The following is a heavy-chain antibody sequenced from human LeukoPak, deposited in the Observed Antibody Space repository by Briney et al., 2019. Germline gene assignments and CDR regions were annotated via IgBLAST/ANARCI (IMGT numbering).Heavy chain of an antibody. J-gene: IGHJ5*02. CDR1: GFTFSNYW. CDR3: ARVPYCSSNSCFSWFGP. CDR2: INSDGSST. V-gene: IGHV3-74*01. D-gene: IGHD2-2*01. Sequence: GGSLRLSCAASGFTFSNYWMHWVRQAPGKGLVWVSRINSDGSSTDYADSVKGRFTISRDNAKNTLYLQMNSLRAEDTAVYYCARVPYCSSNSCFSWFGPWGQGTLVTASS.